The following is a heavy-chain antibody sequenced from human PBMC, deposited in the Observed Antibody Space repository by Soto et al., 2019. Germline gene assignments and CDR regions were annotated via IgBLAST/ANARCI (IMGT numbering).Heavy chain of an antibody. V-gene: IGHV3-30*03. CDR3: ARGFYDFWSGYYAPDWYFDL. CDR2: ISYDGSNK. Sequence: PGGSLRLSCAASGFTFSSYGMHWVRQAPGKGLEWVAVISYDGSNKYYADSVKGRFTISRDNAKNTLYLQMNSLRAGDTAVYYCARGFYDFWSGYYAPDWYFDLWGRGTLVTVSS. CDR1: GFTFSSYG. D-gene: IGHD3-3*01. J-gene: IGHJ2*01.